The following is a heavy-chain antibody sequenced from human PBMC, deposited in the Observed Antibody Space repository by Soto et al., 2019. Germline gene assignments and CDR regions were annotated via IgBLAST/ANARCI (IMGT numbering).Heavy chain of an antibody. CDR1: GSSISSYC. Sequence: QVQLQESGPGLVKPSETLSLTCTVSGSSISSYCWSCVRQPPGQGLEWIANICNSGGTNYNPSLKSRVVISVDTSRNQFSLKLSSVTAADTAVYYCARGVGRYGSNLDYWGQGTLVTVSS. D-gene: IGHD1-26*01. J-gene: IGHJ4*02. V-gene: IGHV4-59*01. CDR2: ICNSGGT. CDR3: ARGVGRYGSNLDY.